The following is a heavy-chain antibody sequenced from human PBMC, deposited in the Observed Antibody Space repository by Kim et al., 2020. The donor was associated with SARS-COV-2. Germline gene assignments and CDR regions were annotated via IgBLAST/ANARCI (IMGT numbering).Heavy chain of an antibody. V-gene: IGHV1-2*02. J-gene: IGHJ6*02. CDR2: INPNSGGT. CDR1: GYTFTGYY. Sequence: ASVKVSCKASGYTFTGYYMHWVRQAPGQGLEWMGWINPNSGGTNYAQKFQGRVTMTRDTSISTAYMELSRLRSDDTAVYYCARDPLRGYSGYDSLFYYGMDVWGQGTTVTVSS. D-gene: IGHD5-12*01. CDR3: ARDPLRGYSGYDSLFYYGMDV.